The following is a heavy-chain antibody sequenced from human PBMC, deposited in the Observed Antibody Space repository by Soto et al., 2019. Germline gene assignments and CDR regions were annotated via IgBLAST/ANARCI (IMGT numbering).Heavy chain of an antibody. CDR1: GYSFTIYW. CDR3: ARLEGSSTSWGGYYYYGMDV. Sequence: GETLKISCKGSGYSFTIYWIGWVRQMPGKGLEWMGIIYPGDSDTRYSPSFQGQVTISADKSISTAYLQWSSLKASDTAMYYCARLEGSSTSWGGYYYYGMDVWGQGTTVTVSS. V-gene: IGHV5-51*01. J-gene: IGHJ6*02. CDR2: IYPGDSDT. D-gene: IGHD2-2*01.